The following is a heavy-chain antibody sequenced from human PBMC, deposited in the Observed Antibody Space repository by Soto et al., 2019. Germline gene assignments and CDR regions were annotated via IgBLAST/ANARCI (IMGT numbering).Heavy chain of an antibody. D-gene: IGHD5-12*01. CDR1: GVSITSYY. Sequence: QVQLQESGPGLVKPSETLSLPCTVSGVSITSYYWNWIRQPPGKGLEWIGKIYHSGSTDYNPSLKSRVTISVDTSKNQFSLKLRSVTAADKAVYYCARAQSGFLFDYWGQGTLVTVSS. J-gene: IGHJ4*02. CDR3: ARAQSGFLFDY. CDR2: IYHSGST. V-gene: IGHV4-59*08.